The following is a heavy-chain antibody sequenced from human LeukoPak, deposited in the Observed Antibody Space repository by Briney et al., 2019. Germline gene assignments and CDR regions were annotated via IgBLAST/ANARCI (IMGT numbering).Heavy chain of an antibody. J-gene: IGHJ4*02. Sequence: SQTLSLTCTASGGSISSGGYYWSWIRQHPGKGLEWIGYIYYSGSTYYNPSLKSRVTISVDTSKNQFSLKLSSVTAADTAVYYCARFWSGYYDYFDYWGQGMLVTVSS. CDR3: ARFWSGYYDYFDY. D-gene: IGHD3-3*01. V-gene: IGHV4-31*03. CDR2: IYYSGST. CDR1: GGSISSGGYY.